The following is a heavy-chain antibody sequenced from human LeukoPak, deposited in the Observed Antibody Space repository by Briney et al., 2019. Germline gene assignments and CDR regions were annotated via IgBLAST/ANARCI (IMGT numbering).Heavy chain of an antibody. V-gene: IGHV3-23*01. CDR2: VCGDGQRT. CDR3: AKEQDNRLLLSHFDY. J-gene: IGHJ4*02. Sequence: GGSLSLSCAGYGFTFYNYAMSGVPEAPGKGLEWVSSVCGDGQRTFYADSVKGPFTISRDNSMNTLSLQMNSLRAVDTAVYYCAKEQDNRLLLSHFDYWGQGILVTVSS. CDR1: GFTFYNYA. D-gene: IGHD2-2*01.